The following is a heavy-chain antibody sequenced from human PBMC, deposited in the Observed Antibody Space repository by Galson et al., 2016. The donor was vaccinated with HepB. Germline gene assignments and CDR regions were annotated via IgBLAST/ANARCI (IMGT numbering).Heavy chain of an antibody. J-gene: IGHJ4*02. CDR1: GGSINNYY. Sequence: ETLSLTCTVAGGSINNYYWHWIRQPPGKGLEWVGFVGYNGDIRYNPSLRGRITISLDTPKNQFSLKLNSLTSADTAVYYCSREWSSFEFWGQGILVTVSS. CDR3: SREWSSFEF. CDR2: VGYNGDI. D-gene: IGHD2-15*01. V-gene: IGHV4-59*01.